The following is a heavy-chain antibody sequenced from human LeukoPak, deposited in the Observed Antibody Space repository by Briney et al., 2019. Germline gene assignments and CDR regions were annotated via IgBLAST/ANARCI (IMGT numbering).Heavy chain of an antibody. D-gene: IGHD1-20*01. CDR3: VRLQAVTGNFDY. CDR1: GGSISSSSYY. V-gene: IGHV4-39*07. Sequence: SETLSLTCTVSGGSISSSSYYWGWVRQPPGKGLEWIETINYSGDTYYNPSLKSRVTISVDSSKNQFSLNLSSVTAADTAVYYCVRLQAVTGNFDYWGQGALVTVSS. CDR2: INYSGDT. J-gene: IGHJ4*02.